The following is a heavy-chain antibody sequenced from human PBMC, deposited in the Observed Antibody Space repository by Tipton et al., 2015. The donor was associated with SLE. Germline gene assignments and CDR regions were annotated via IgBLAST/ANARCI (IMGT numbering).Heavy chain of an antibody. CDR1: GFTFSSYG. V-gene: IGHV3-33*08. J-gene: IGHJ4*02. CDR3: ATDLLYSGSFFDY. Sequence: SLRLSCAASGFTFSSYGMHWVRQAPGKGLEWVAVIWYDGSNKYYADSVKGRFTISRDNSKNTLYLQMNSLRAEDTAVYYCATDLLYSGSFFDYWGQGSLVTVSS. D-gene: IGHD1-26*01. CDR2: IWYDGSNK.